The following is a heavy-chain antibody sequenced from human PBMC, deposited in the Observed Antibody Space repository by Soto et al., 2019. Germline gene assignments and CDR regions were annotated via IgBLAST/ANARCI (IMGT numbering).Heavy chain of an antibody. J-gene: IGHJ4*02. D-gene: IGHD6-13*01. CDR2: IDPSDSYT. Sequence: GESLKISCQASGYDFSTYWIGWVRQMPGKGLEWMGRIDPSDSYTNYSPSFQGHVTISADKSISTAYLQWSSLKASDTAMYYCARLQAAAGDNDLTFDYWGQGTLVTVSS. CDR1: GYDFSTYW. V-gene: IGHV5-10-1*01. CDR3: ARLQAAAGDNDLTFDY.